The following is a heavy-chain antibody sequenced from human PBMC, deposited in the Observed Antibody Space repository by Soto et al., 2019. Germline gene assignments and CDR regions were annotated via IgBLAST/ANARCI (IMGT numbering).Heavy chain of an antibody. Sequence: SETLSLTCAVSGGSISSGGYSWSWIRQPPGKGLEWIGYIYHSGSTYYNPSLKSRVTISVDRSKNQFSLKLSSVTAADTAVYYCARSRYCSGNNCYFNYWGQGTLVTVSS. CDR2: IYHSGST. V-gene: IGHV4-30-2*01. CDR3: ARSRYCSGNNCYFNY. J-gene: IGHJ4*02. CDR1: GGSISSGGYS. D-gene: IGHD2-15*01.